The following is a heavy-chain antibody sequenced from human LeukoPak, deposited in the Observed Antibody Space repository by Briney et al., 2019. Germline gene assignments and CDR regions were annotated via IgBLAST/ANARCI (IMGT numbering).Heavy chain of an antibody. CDR3: ARTWSSSSGDWFDP. D-gene: IGHD6-6*01. CDR2: FNPNSGGT. V-gene: IGHV1-2*02. Sequence: EASVKVSCKASGYTFTGYYMHWVRQAPGQGLEWMGWFNPNSGGTNYAQKFQGRVTMTRDTSISTAYMELSRLRSDDTAVYYCARTWSSSSGDWFDPWGQGTLVTVSS. CDR1: GYTFTGYY. J-gene: IGHJ5*02.